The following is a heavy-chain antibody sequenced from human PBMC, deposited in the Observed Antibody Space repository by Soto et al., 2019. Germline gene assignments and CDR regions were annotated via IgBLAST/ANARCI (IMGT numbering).Heavy chain of an antibody. Sequence: QVQLVESGGGVVQPGRSLRLSCAASGFTFSSYAMHWVRQAPGKGLEWVALISFDGRKEYYADSVKGRFTISRDNPKNTLYLQMNSLRPEDTAVYYCARDAYGMDVWGQGTTVTVSS. CDR1: GFTFSSYA. J-gene: IGHJ6*02. CDR3: ARDAYGMDV. CDR2: ISFDGRKE. V-gene: IGHV3-30*04.